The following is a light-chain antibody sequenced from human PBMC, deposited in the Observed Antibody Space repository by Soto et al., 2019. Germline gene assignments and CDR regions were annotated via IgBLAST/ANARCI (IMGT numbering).Light chain of an antibody. J-gene: IGLJ1*01. V-gene: IGLV2-14*01. Sequence: QSALTQPASVSGSPGQSITISCTGTSSDVGGYDYVSWYQRHPGKAPALMISEVVNRPSWVFNRFSGSKSGNTASLTISGLQAEDEADYYCCSFASSSTYVFGTGTKVTVL. CDR2: EVV. CDR3: CSFASSSTYV. CDR1: SSDVGGYDY.